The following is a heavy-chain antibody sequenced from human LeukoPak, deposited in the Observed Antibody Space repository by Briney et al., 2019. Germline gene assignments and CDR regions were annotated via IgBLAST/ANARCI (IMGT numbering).Heavy chain of an antibody. CDR3: AREDSSGWYKDAFDI. V-gene: IGHV3-30*03. CDR1: GFTFSSYG. D-gene: IGHD6-19*01. CDR2: ISYDGSNK. Sequence: QSGGSLRLSCAASGFTFSSYGMHWVRQAPGKGLEWVAVISYDGSNKYYADSVKGRFTISRDNSKNTLYLQMNSLRAEDTAVYYCAREDSSGWYKDAFDIWGQGTMVTVSS. J-gene: IGHJ3*02.